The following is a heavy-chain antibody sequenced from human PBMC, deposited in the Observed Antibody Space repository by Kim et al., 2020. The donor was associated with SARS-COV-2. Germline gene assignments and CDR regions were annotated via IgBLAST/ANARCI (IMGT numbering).Heavy chain of an antibody. Sequence: GGSLRLSCAASGFTFSSYAMSWVRQAPGKGLEWVSAISGSGGSTYYADSVKGRFTISRDNSKNTLYLQMNSLRAEDTAVYYCAKIALLYCSGGSCGGFDYWGQGTLVTVSS. CDR1: GFTFSSYA. CDR2: ISGSGGST. V-gene: IGHV3-23*01. CDR3: AKIALLYCSGGSCGGFDY. D-gene: IGHD2-15*01. J-gene: IGHJ4*02.